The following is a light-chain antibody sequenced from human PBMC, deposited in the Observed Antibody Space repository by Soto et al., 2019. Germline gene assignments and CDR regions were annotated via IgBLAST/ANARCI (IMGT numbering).Light chain of an antibody. CDR3: QQSFRTPRT. V-gene: IGKV1-39*01. J-gene: IGKJ1*01. CDR1: QTISDF. Sequence: DIGRTQSPSSLSASIGDRVTITCRASQTISDFLNWYQQKPGKAPKLLIYVASNLQSGVTSRFSGSRSGTDFTLTSNGLQSEDFANYSCQQSFRTPRTFGQGTQVESK. CDR2: VAS.